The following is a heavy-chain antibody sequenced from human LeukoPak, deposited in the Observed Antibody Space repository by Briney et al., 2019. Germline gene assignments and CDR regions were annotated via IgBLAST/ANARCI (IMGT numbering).Heavy chain of an antibody. D-gene: IGHD6-19*01. CDR2: ISGSGGTT. Sequence: PGGSLRLSCVASGFTFSRFAMSWVRQAPGKGLEWVSAISGSGGTTYYADSVKGRFTISRDNSKSTLYLQMNSLRAEDTAIYYCAKDLGSGWSRNWFDPWGQGTLVTVSS. J-gene: IGHJ5*02. CDR3: AKDLGSGWSRNWFDP. V-gene: IGHV3-23*01. CDR1: GFTFSRFA.